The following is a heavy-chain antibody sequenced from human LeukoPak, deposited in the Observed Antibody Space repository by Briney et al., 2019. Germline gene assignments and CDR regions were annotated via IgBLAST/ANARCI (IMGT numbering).Heavy chain of an antibody. V-gene: IGHV3-48*03. J-gene: IGHJ4*02. D-gene: IGHD5-24*01. CDR2: ISSSGSTI. CDR1: GFTFSSYE. Sequence: GGSLRLSCAASGFTFSSYEMNWVRQAPGKGLEWVPYISSSGSTIYYADSVKGRFTISRDNAKNSLYLQMNSLRAEDTAVYYCARARDGYNFYWGQGTLVTVSS. CDR3: ARARDGYNFY.